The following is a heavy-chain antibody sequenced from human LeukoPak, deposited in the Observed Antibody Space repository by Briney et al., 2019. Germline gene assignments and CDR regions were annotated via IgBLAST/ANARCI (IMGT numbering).Heavy chain of an antibody. CDR1: GFTFSSYA. V-gene: IGHV3-30*04. Sequence: GRSLRLSCAASGFTFSSYAMHSVRQAPGKGLEWVAVISYDGSNKYYADSVKGRFTISRDDSKNTLYLQMNSLRAEDTAVYYCASAGYQLLSGFADYWGQGTLVTVSS. D-gene: IGHD2-2*01. CDR2: ISYDGSNK. CDR3: ASAGYQLLSGFADY. J-gene: IGHJ4*02.